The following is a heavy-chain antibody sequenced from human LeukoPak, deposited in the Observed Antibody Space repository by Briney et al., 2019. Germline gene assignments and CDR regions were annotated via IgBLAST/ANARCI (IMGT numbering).Heavy chain of an antibody. CDR1: GYTFTGHY. D-gene: IGHD3-3*01. Sequence: ASVKVSFKASGYTFTGHYIHWVRQAPGQGLEWMGRITPNSGDTNYPQKFQGRVIMTRDTSISTAYMELSRLKSDDTAVYYCAREPGGFGMDVWGEGTTVTVSS. V-gene: IGHV1-2*06. CDR2: ITPNSGDT. J-gene: IGHJ6*03. CDR3: AREPGGFGMDV.